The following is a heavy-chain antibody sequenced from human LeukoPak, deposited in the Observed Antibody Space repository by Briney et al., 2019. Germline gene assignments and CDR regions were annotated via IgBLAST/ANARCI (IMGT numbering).Heavy chain of an antibody. V-gene: IGHV4-61*02. J-gene: IGHJ4*01. CDR2: IYTSGST. CDR3: ARDYGGKLDY. Sequence: SQTLSLTCTVSGGSISSDNFFWSWIRQPAGKGLEWIGRIYTSGSTDYNPSLMGRLTISVDTSKNQFSLTLTSVTEADTAVYYCARDYGGKLDYWGHGTLVTVSS. CDR1: GGSISSDNFF. D-gene: IGHD4-23*01.